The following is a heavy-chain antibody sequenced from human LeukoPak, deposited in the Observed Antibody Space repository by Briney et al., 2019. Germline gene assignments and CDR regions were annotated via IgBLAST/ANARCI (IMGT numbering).Heavy chain of an antibody. D-gene: IGHD3-3*01. J-gene: IGHJ4*02. CDR2: IIPIFGTA. Sequence: GASVKVSYKASGGTFSSYAISWVRQAPGQGLEWMGGIIPIFGTANYAQKFQGRVAITADESTSTAYMELSSLRSEDTAVYYCARGSTIFGVLNFDYWGQGTLVTVSS. CDR3: ARGSTIFGVLNFDY. CDR1: GGTFSSYA. V-gene: IGHV1-69*13.